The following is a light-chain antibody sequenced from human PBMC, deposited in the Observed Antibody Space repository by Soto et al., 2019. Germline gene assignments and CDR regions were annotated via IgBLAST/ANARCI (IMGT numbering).Light chain of an antibody. V-gene: IGKV3-15*01. CDR3: QQYKVWLLA. J-gene: IGKJ4*01. CDR2: VAS. CDR1: QSVNSN. Sequence: EIVMTQSPVTLSVSPGDRATLSCRASQSVNSNLAWYQQKPGQTPKLLIYVASTNGTGIPARFSGSVSGTELTLNVSTLQSEDCAVYHCQQYKVWLLAFGGGTKVEFK.